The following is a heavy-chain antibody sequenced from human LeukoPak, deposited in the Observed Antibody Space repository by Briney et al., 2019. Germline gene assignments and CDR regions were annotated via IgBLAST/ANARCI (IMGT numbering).Heavy chain of an antibody. Sequence: PGGSLRLSCAASGFTFSSYDMSWVRQATGKGLEWVSAIGTAGDTYYPGSVKGRFTISRENAKNSLYLQMNSLRAGDTAVYYCARGKFSSGWYIDYWGQGTLVTVSS. J-gene: IGHJ4*02. CDR2: IGTAGDT. CDR3: ARGKFSSGWYIDY. V-gene: IGHV3-13*01. D-gene: IGHD6-19*01. CDR1: GFTFSSYD.